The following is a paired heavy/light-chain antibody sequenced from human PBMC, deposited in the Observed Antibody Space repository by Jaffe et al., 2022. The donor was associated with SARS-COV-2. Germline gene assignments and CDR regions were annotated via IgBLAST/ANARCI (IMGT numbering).Heavy chain of an antibody. CDR2: ITTSSSDI. CDR1: GFTFSDYS. J-gene: IGHJ6*02. D-gene: IGHD3-22*01. Sequence: EVQLVESGGGLVKPGGSLRLSCAASGFTFSDYSMIWVRQAPGKGLEWVSTITTSSSDIFYADSVKGRFTISRDNAKNSLSLQMNSLRVEDTAVYYCAREDRSVQFKGFDVWGQGTTVTVSS. V-gene: IGHV3-21*01. CDR3: AREDRSVQFKGFDV.
Light chain of an antibody. V-gene: IGLV1-47*01. Sequence: QSVLTQPPSASGTPGQRVTISCSGSSSNLGSHYVYWYQQLPGTAPKLLIYRNDQRPSGVPDRFSGSKSGTSASLAISGLRSEDEADYYCGAWDNNLSSAIFGGGTKLTVL. CDR3: GAWDNNLSSAI. CDR2: RND. J-gene: IGLJ2*01. CDR1: SSNLGSHY.